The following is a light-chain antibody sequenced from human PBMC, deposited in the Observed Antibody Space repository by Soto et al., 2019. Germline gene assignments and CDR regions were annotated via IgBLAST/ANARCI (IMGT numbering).Light chain of an antibody. Sequence: DIVLTQSPGTPSLSPGERATLSCRASQSISSRYLAWYQQKHGQAPRLLIYGASSRATGIPDRFSVIGSGTDVTITISGLEQEDGAVYDGQQSGNSSGTFGQGTKVDIK. CDR2: GAS. CDR1: QSISSRY. CDR3: QQSGNSSGT. V-gene: IGKV3-20*01. J-gene: IGKJ1*01.